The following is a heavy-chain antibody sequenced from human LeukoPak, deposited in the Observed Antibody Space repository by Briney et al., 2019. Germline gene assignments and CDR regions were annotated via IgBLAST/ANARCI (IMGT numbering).Heavy chain of an antibody. CDR1: GYTFTSYG. D-gene: IGHD4-11*01. CDR3: ARDTTSEYSDYRYLYWDY. CDR2: ISAYNGNT. V-gene: IGHV1-18*01. Sequence: ASVKVSCKASGYTFTSYGISWVRQAPGQGLEWMGWISAYNGNTNYAQKLQGRVTMTTDTSTSTAYKELRSLRSDDTAVYYCARDTTSEYSDYRYLYWDYWGKGTLVTVSS. J-gene: IGHJ4*02.